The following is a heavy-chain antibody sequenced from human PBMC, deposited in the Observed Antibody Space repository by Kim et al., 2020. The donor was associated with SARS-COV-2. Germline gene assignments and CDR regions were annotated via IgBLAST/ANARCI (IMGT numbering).Heavy chain of an antibody. D-gene: IGHD2-2*01. J-gene: IGHJ5*02. CDR2: VSGSGGST. Sequence: GGSLRLSCAASGFTFSSYGMSWVRQAPGKGLEWVSGVSGSGGSTYYADSVKGRFTISRDNSRNTLYLQMNSLRAEDTAVYYCAKDHIVVVSIASYDPWGQGTLVTVSS. V-gene: IGHV3-23*01. CDR1: GFTFSSYG. CDR3: AKDHIVVVSIASYDP.